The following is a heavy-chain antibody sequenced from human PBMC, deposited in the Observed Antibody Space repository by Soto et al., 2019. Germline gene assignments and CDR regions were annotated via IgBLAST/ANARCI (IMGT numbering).Heavy chain of an antibody. CDR3: ARDLGVGAASDY. V-gene: IGHV1-3*01. J-gene: IGHJ4*02. D-gene: IGHD1-26*01. Sequence: QVQLVQSGAEVKKPGASVKVSCKASGYTFTSYAMHWVRQAPGQRLEWMGWINAGNGNTKYSQKFQGRVTITRDTSASPAYMGLSSLGSEGTAVYYCARDLGVGAASDYWGQGTLVTVSS. CDR1: GYTFTSYA. CDR2: INAGNGNT.